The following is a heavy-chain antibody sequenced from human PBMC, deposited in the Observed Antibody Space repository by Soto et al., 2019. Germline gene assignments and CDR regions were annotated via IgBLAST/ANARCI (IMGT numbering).Heavy chain of an antibody. CDR2: LYQSRST. V-gene: IGHV4-59*08. D-gene: IGHD6-19*01. CDR1: GGSISSYY. CDR3: ARSSSWYQGAFDI. J-gene: IGHJ3*02. Sequence: QVQLQESGPGLVKPSETLSLTCSVSGGSISSYYWTWIRQPPGKGLEWIGYLYQSRSTNYNPSLKSRVTISTDTSKNHVSLKLTSMTAADTAIYYCARSSSWYQGAFDIWGQGTMVTVSS.